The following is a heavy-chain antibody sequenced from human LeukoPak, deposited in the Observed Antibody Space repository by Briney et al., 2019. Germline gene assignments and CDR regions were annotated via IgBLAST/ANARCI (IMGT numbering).Heavy chain of an antibody. Sequence: GGSLRLSCAASGFTFSDYYMSWIRQAPGKGLEWVAVTSSDLNVKLYADSVKGRFTISRDNSRSTLYLQMNSLRPEDTAIYYCAREGYYGSGSPPSLYFDYWGQGTLVTVSS. D-gene: IGHD3-10*01. J-gene: IGHJ4*02. CDR2: TSSDLNVK. V-gene: IGHV3-30*03. CDR3: AREGYYGSGSPPSLYFDY. CDR1: GFTFSDYY.